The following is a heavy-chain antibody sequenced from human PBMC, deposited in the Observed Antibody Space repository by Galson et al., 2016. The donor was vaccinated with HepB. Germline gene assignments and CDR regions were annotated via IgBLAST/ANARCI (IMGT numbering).Heavy chain of an antibody. CDR3: KTDNWGGDF. J-gene: IGHJ4*02. Sequence: SVKVSCKASGVTFSRYAFSWVRQAPGQGLEWMGGIIPIVGTIDYAQKFQARVTIIADESTSTVSMELNSLRSEDTAMYYCKTDNWGGDFWGQGTLVTVSS. D-gene: IGHD7-27*01. CDR2: IIPIVGTI. CDR1: GVTFSRYA. V-gene: IGHV1-69*13.